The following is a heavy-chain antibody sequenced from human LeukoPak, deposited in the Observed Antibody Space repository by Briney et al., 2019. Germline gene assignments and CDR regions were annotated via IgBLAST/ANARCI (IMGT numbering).Heavy chain of an antibody. CDR1: GFTFNNYW. J-gene: IGHJ5*02. CDR2: IKQDGSEK. D-gene: IGHD1/OR15-1a*01. V-gene: IGHV3-7*01. Sequence: GGSLRLSCAASGFTFNNYWMSWVRQAPGKGLEWVANIKQDGSEKYYVGSVKGRFTISRDNAKSSLYLQMDSLRAEDTAVYYCARDKVNSAYTGSLCDRWGQGTLVTASS. CDR3: ARDKVNSAYTGSLCDR.